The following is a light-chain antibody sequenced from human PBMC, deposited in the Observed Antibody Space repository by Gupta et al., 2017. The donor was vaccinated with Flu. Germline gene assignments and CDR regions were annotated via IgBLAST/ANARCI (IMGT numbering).Light chain of an antibody. CDR1: QHVSHW. Sequence: DIQMTQSPSSVSASVGDRITFTCRASQHVSHWLDWYQQIPGKAPKLLVYAASSLQSGVPARFSGSRFGTDFTITMSSLQAEVFGTYYYQQAKSLPYTFGQGTKLEIK. CDR2: AAS. V-gene: IGKV1-12*01. J-gene: IGKJ2*01. CDR3: QQAKSLPYT.